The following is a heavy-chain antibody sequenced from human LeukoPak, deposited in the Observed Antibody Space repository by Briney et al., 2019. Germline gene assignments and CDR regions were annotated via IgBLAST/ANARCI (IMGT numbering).Heavy chain of an antibody. CDR3: ARGRYYYDSSGYYY. CDR1: GGSFSGYY. J-gene: IGHJ4*02. Sequence: SETLSLTCAVYGGSFSGYYWSWIRQPPGKGLEWIGEINHSGSTNYNPSLKSRVTISVDTSKNQFSLKLSSVTAADTAVYYCARGRYYYDSSGYYYWGQGTLVTVSS. V-gene: IGHV4-34*01. CDR2: INHSGST. D-gene: IGHD3-22*01.